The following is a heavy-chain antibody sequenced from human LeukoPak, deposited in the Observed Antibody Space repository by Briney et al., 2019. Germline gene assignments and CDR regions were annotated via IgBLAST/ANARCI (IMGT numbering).Heavy chain of an antibody. J-gene: IGHJ4*02. CDR3: ARSDFWSGYYPDY. CDR1: GYTFTGYY. Sequence: ASVKVSCKASGYTFTGYYMHWVRQAPGQGLEWMGWINPNSGGTNYAQKFQGRVTMTRDTSLSTAYMELSRLRSDDTAVYYCARSDFWSGYYPDYWGQGTLVTVSS. D-gene: IGHD3-3*01. V-gene: IGHV1-2*02. CDR2: INPNSGGT.